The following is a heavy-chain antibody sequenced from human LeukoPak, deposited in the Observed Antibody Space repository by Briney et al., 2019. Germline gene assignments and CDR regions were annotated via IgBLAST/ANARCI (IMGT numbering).Heavy chain of an antibody. CDR2: ISYDGSNK. V-gene: IGHV3-30*03. Sequence: GGSLRLSCAASGFTLRTYGMHWVRQAPGKGLEWVAVISYDGSNKYYADSVKGRFTISRDNSKNTLYLQMNSLRLEDTAVYYCARRNYYDSSGLDPWCQGTLVTVSS. D-gene: IGHD3-22*01. CDR3: ARRNYYDSSGLDP. CDR1: GFTLRTYG. J-gene: IGHJ5*02.